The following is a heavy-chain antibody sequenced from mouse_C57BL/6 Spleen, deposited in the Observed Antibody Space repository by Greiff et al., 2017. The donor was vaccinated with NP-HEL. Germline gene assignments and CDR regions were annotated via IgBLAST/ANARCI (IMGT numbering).Heavy chain of an antibody. CDR3: ARGDRGNYVN. V-gene: IGHV3-6*01. Sequence: EVKLQESGPGLVKPSQSLSLTCSVTGYSITSGYYWNWIRQFPGNKLEWMGYISYDGSNNYNPSLKNRISITRDTSKNQFFLKLNSVTTEDTATYYCARGDRGNYVNWGQGTTLTVSS. J-gene: IGHJ2*01. D-gene: IGHD2-1*01. CDR2: ISYDGSN. CDR1: GYSITSGYY.